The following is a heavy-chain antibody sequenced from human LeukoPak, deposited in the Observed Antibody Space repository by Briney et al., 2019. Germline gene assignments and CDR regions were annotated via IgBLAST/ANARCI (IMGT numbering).Heavy chain of an antibody. D-gene: IGHD6-19*01. Sequence: TGGSLRLSCAASGFTFSSYYMIWVRQAPGKGLEWVSSISSSSDTIYYADSVKGRFTISRDNAKNSLYLQMNSLRAEDTAVYYCARVSYSSGWSDCWGQGTLVTVSS. CDR2: ISSSSDTI. J-gene: IGHJ4*02. CDR1: GFTFSSYY. V-gene: IGHV3-48*01. CDR3: ARVSYSSGWSDC.